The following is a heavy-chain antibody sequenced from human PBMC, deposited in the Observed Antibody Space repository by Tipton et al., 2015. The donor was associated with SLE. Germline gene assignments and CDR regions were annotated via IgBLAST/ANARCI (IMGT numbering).Heavy chain of an antibody. CDR3: ATVVAAAGPPGEYFHH. J-gene: IGHJ1*01. V-gene: IGHV1-69*01. CDR1: GGTFSSYA. CDR2: IIPIFGTA. Sequence: QVQLVQSGAEEKKPGSSVKVSCKASGGTFSSYAISWVRQAPGQGLEWMGGIIPIFGTATYAQNFQGRVSITADESTGTAYMELSSLRSEDTAVYYCATVVAAAGPPGEYFHHWGQGTLVTVSS. D-gene: IGHD6-13*01.